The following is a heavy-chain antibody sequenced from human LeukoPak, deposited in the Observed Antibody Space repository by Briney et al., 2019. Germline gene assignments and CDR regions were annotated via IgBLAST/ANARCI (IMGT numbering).Heavy chain of an antibody. V-gene: IGHV3-53*01. CDR3: ARRLYIVRGAFDI. D-gene: IGHD2/OR15-2a*01. CDR1: DFSFITYA. J-gene: IGHJ3*02. Sequence: GGSLRLSCAGSDFSFITYAMSWVRQAPGKGLEWVSLIYSGGTTYYADSVKGRFTISRDNSKNTVHLQMNNLRAEDTAMYFCARRLYIVRGAFDIWGQGTMVTVSS. CDR2: IYSGGTT.